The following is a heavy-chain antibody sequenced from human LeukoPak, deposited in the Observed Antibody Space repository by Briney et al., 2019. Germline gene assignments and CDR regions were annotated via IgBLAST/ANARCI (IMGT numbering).Heavy chain of an antibody. V-gene: IGHV4-34*01. CDR1: GGSFSGYY. CDR3: ARDSFPAAADGGFDC. J-gene: IGHJ4*02. CDR2: INHSGST. Sequence: PSETLSLTCAVYGGSFSGYYWSWICQPPGKGLEWIGEINHSGSTNYNPSLKSRVTISVDTSKNQFSLKLSSVTAADTAVYYCARDSFPAAADGGFDCWGQGTLVTVSS. D-gene: IGHD6-13*01.